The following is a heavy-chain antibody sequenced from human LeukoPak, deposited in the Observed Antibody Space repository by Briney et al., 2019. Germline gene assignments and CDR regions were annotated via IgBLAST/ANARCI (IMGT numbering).Heavy chain of an antibody. J-gene: IGHJ4*02. CDR3: ARAGDGFDN. CDR1: GFIFNNYW. D-gene: IGHD3-16*01. Sequence: GGSLRLSCAASGFIFNNYWMHWVRQAPGKGLVWVSRVNSDGSITVYADSVKGRFTISRDNAKNTLYLQMNSLRAEDTAVYYCARAGDGFDNWGQGTLVTVSP. V-gene: IGHV3-74*01. CDR2: VNSDGSIT.